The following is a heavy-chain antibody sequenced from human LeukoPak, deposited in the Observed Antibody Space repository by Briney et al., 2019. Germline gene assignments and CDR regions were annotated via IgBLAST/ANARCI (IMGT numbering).Heavy chain of an antibody. J-gene: IGHJ3*02. CDR3: ARDLYSSPDDAFGI. D-gene: IGHD6-19*01. CDR2: ISAYNGNT. Sequence: ASVKVSCKASGYTFTSYGISWVRQAPGQGLEWMGWISAYNGNTNYAQKLQGRVTMTTDTSTSTAYMELSSLRSEDTAVYYCARDLYSSPDDAFGIWGQGTMVTVSS. V-gene: IGHV1-18*01. CDR1: GYTFTSYG.